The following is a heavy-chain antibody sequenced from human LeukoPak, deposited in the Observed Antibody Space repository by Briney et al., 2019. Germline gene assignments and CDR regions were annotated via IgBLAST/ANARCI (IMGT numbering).Heavy chain of an antibody. CDR3: ARGGLDSSGWPDY. CDR1: GYTFTGYY. D-gene: IGHD6-19*01. Sequence: ASVKVSCKASGYTFTGYYMHWVRQAPGQGLEWMGWMNPNSGNTGYAQKFQGRVTMTRNTSISTAYMELSSLRSEDTAVYYCARGGLDSSGWPDYWGQGTLVTVSS. V-gene: IGHV1-8*02. J-gene: IGHJ4*02. CDR2: MNPNSGNT.